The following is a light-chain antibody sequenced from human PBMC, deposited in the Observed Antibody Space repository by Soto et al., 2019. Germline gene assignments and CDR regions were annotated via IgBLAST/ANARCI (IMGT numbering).Light chain of an antibody. CDR2: YDD. CDR3: AAWDDSLNGLV. J-gene: IGLJ1*01. V-gene: IGLV1-36*01. Sequence: QSALTQPPSVSEAPRQRVTISCYGSSSNIGNNAVNWYQQLPGKAPKLLIYYDDLLPSGVSDRFSGSKSGTSASLAISGLQSEDEADYYCAAWDDSLNGLVFGTGTKLTVL. CDR1: SSNIGNNA.